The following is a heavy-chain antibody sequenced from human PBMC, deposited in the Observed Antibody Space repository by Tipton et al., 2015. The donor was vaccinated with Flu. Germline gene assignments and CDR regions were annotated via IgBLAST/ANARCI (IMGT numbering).Heavy chain of an antibody. J-gene: IGHJ4*02. CDR1: GGSISSYY. Sequence: TLSLTCTVSGGSISSYYWGWIRQPPGKGLEWIGYIYYSGSTNYNPSLKSRVTISVATSKYQFSLKLSSVTAADTAVYYCAREPLAVADYWGQGTLVTVSS. V-gene: IGHV4-59*12. D-gene: IGHD6-19*01. CDR2: IYYSGST. CDR3: AREPLAVADY.